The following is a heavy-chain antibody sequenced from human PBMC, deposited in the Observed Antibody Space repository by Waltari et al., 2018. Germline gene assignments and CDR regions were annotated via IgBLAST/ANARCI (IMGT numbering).Heavy chain of an antibody. Sequence: QVQLQQWGAGLLKPSETLSLTCAVYGGSFGGYYWSWIRQPPGKGLEWIGEINHSGSTNYNPTLKSRVTISVDTSKNQFSLKLSSVTAADTAVYYCASRVDVVVPAAIKYWGQGTLVTVSS. CDR1: GGSFGGYY. CDR2: INHSGST. D-gene: IGHD2-2*02. CDR3: ASRVDVVVPAAIKY. J-gene: IGHJ4*02. V-gene: IGHV4-34*01.